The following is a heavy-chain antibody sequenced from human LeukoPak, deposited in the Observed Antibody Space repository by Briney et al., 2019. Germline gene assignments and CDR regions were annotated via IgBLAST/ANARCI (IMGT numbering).Heavy chain of an antibody. V-gene: IGHV3-33*01. CDR1: GFTFNIYG. Sequence: PGRSLRLSCAASGFTFNIYGMHWVRQAPGKGLEWVAVIWSDGSNNYYADSVKGRFTISRDNSKNTLYLQANSLRADDAAMYYCARGYYYDGSGYYFDNWGQGTLVTVSS. J-gene: IGHJ4*02. D-gene: IGHD3-22*01. CDR3: ARGYYYDGSGYYFDN. CDR2: IWSDGSNN.